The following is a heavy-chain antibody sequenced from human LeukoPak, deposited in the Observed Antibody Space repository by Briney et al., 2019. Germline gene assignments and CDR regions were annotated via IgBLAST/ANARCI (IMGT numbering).Heavy chain of an antibody. D-gene: IGHD1-1*01. V-gene: IGHV3-53*01. Sequence: GGSLRLSCVASGFIVSSNYMSWVRQAPGKGLEWVSVIYSGGRTYYADSVKGRFTISRDNSKSTLYLQMNSLRAEDTAVYYCAKAQLDENDYWGQGTLVTVSS. CDR1: GFIVSSNY. CDR2: IYSGGRT. J-gene: IGHJ4*02. CDR3: AKAQLDENDY.